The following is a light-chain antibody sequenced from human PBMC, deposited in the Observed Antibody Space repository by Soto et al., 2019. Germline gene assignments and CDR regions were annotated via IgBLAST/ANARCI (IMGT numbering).Light chain of an antibody. J-gene: IGKJ1*01. CDR1: QGIRND. CDR2: AAS. V-gene: IGKV1-6*01. CDR3: LQDYTYPWT. Sequence: AIQMTQSPPSLSASVGDRVTITCRASQGIRNDLGWYQQKPGKAPELLIYAASSLQIGVPSRFSGSGSGTDFTLTISSLQPEDFATYYCLQDYTYPWTFGQGTKVEIK.